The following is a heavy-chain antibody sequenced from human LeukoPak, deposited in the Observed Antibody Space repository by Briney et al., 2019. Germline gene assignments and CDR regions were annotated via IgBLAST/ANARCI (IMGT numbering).Heavy chain of an antibody. Sequence: GGSLRLSCAASGFTYDDFGMSWVRQAPGKGLEWVSGINWNGGSTGYADSVKGRFTISRDNAKNSLYLQMNSLRAEDTALYYCARATHYYESSGYDYWGQGTLVTVSS. D-gene: IGHD3-22*01. J-gene: IGHJ4*02. CDR3: ARATHYYESSGYDY. CDR1: GFTYDDFG. V-gene: IGHV3-20*04. CDR2: INWNGGST.